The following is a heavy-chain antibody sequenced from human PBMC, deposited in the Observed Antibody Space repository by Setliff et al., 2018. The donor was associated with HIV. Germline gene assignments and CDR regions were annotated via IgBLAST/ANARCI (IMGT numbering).Heavy chain of an antibody. V-gene: IGHV4-31*03. CDR2: IYYSGST. CDR3: ARLIHTGLLYFDY. D-gene: IGHD2-8*02. J-gene: IGHJ4*02. Sequence: SETLSLTCTVSGGSISSGGYYWGWIRQHPGKGLEWIGYIYYSGSTYYNPSLKSRVTISLDTSKNQFSLKLSSVTAADTAVYYCARLIHTGLLYFDYWGLGMLVTVSS. CDR1: GGSISSGGYY.